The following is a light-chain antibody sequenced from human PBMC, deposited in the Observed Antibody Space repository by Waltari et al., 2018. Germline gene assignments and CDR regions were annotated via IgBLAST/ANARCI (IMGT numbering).Light chain of an antibody. Sequence: EIVMTQSPATLSVSPGERATLSCRASQSVSSTLARYQQKPGQPPRLLIYGSSTRATATPARFSGSGSGTDFTLAISSLQSEDFAVYYCQQYYEWPLTFGGGTKVEIK. CDR1: QSVSST. CDR2: GSS. V-gene: IGKV3D-15*01. J-gene: IGKJ4*01. CDR3: QQYYEWPLT.